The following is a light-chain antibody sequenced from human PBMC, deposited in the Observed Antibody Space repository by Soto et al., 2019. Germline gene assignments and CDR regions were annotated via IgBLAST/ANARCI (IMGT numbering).Light chain of an antibody. CDR3: QQYGSSPYT. CDR1: QSVSSIY. CDR2: GAS. Sequence: EIVLTQSPGTLSLSPGEGATLSCRASQSVSSIYLAWYQQKAGQTPKLLIYGASRRATGIPDRFSGSGSGTDFTLTISRVEPEDFAVYYCQQYGSSPYTFGQGTQLEI. V-gene: IGKV3-20*01. J-gene: IGKJ2*01.